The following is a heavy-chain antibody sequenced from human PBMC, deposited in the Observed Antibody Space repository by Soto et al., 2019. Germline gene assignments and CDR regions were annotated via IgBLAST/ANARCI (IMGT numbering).Heavy chain of an antibody. Sequence: SETLSLTCTVSGDSISDYYWSWIRQPAGKGLEWIGRFYYSGNTKSNPSLKSRVAMSADTSKNQFSLSLRSVTAADSAIYYCARMYNSGFYRPEGDYFFYGMDVWGQGTTVTVSS. CDR3: ARMYNSGFYRPEGDYFFYGMDV. D-gene: IGHD6-19*01. V-gene: IGHV4-4*07. CDR1: GDSISDYY. CDR2: FYYSGNT. J-gene: IGHJ6*02.